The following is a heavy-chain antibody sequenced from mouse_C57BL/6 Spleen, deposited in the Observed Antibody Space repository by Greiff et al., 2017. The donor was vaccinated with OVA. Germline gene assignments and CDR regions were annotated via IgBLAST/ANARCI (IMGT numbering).Heavy chain of an antibody. CDR2: INPSNGGT. V-gene: IGHV1-53*01. Sequence: QVHVKQPGTELVKPGASVKLSCKASGYTFTSYWMHWVKQRPGQGLEWIGNINPSNGGTNYNEKFKSKATLTVDKSSSTAYMQLSSLTSEDSAVYYCAGGLGPFAMDYWGQGTSVTVSS. J-gene: IGHJ4*01. CDR1: GYTFTSYW. CDR3: AGGLGPFAMDY. D-gene: IGHD4-1*01.